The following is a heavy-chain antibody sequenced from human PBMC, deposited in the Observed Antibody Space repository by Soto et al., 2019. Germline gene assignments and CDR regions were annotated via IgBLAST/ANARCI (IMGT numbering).Heavy chain of an antibody. CDR3: ARSVAVPGAHIDY. Sequence: SETLSLTCTVSGGSISSGGYYWSWIRQSPAKGLEXRGYXXXTXSXXXSXXXXSRVSISVDTSKNEFSLRLSSVTAADTAVYFCARSVAVPGAHIDYWGQGTQVTVSS. CDR2: XXXTXSX. V-gene: IGHV4-61*08. CDR1: GGSISSGGYY. D-gene: IGHD6-19*01. J-gene: IGHJ4*02.